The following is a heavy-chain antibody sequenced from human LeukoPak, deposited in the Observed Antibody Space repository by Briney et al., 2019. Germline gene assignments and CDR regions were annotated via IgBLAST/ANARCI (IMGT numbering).Heavy chain of an antibody. Sequence: GGSLRLSCAASGFTFSSYAMSWVRQAPGKGLEWVSGITGSGNTPFYADSVKGRFTISRDNSKNTLYLQMHSLKAEDTAVYYCARVIRYSGWYVEYWGQGTLVTVSS. D-gene: IGHD1-1*01. CDR1: GFTFSSYA. J-gene: IGHJ4*02. V-gene: IGHV3-23*01. CDR2: ITGSGNTP. CDR3: ARVIRYSGWYVEY.